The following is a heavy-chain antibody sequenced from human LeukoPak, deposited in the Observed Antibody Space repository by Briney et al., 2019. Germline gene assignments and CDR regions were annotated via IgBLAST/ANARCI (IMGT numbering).Heavy chain of an antibody. D-gene: IGHD5-18*01. V-gene: IGHV1-8*01. Sequence: ASVKVSCKASGYTFTNYHINWVRQATGQELEWVGRIDPDGGDTGYAQKFQGRVTLTRDHSISTAYMELRSLRSEDTAVYYCARHWIQLWFFDYWGQGTLVTVSS. CDR1: GYTFTNYH. CDR2: IDPDGGDT. CDR3: ARHWIQLWFFDY. J-gene: IGHJ4*02.